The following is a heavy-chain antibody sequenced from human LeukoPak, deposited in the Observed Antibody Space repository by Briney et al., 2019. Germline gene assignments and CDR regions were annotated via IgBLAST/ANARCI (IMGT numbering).Heavy chain of an antibody. CDR3: ARLYNWFDP. J-gene: IGHJ5*02. CDR2: IYYSGNT. V-gene: IGHV4-59*08. Sequence: SETLSLTCSVSGGSISSYYWSCIRQPPGQGLEWIGYIYYSGNTNYNPSLQSRVTISVDTSKSQFSLKLSSVTAADTAVYYCARLYNWFDPWGQGTLVTVSS. CDR1: GGSISSYY. D-gene: IGHD2-8*01.